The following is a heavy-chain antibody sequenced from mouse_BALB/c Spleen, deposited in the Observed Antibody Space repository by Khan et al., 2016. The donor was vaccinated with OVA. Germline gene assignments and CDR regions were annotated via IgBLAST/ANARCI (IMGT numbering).Heavy chain of an antibody. CDR1: GFTFSDYY. J-gene: IGHJ3*01. Sequence: EVQLVESGGGLVEPGGSLRLSCATSGFTFSDYYMSWVRQPPGKALEWLGFIRKKASGYTTEYSASVKGRFTISRDNSQSILYLQMDSLRADDSASYCCARVDYGYGFAYWGQGTLVTVSA. D-gene: IGHD1-2*01. V-gene: IGHV7-3*02. CDR3: ARVDYGYGFAY. CDR2: IRKKASGYTT.